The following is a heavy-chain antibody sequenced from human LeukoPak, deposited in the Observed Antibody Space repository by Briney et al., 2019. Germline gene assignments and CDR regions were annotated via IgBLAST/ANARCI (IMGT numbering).Heavy chain of an antibody. J-gene: IGHJ4*02. CDR2: IIPIFGTA. CDR3: ASSGPAPGIAAAGTIFDY. Sequence: VASVKVSCKASGGTFSSYAISWVRQAPGQGLEWMGGIIPIFGTANYAQKFQGRVTITADKSTSTAYMELSSLRSEDTAVYYCASSGPAPGIAAAGTIFDYWGQGTLVTVSS. D-gene: IGHD6-13*01. CDR1: GGTFSSYA. V-gene: IGHV1-69*06.